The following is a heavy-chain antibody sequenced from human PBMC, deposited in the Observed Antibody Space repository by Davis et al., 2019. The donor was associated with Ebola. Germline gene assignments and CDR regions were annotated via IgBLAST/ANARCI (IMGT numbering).Heavy chain of an antibody. CDR1: GGSIISSSSY. J-gene: IGHJ4*02. CDR2: IYYSGIT. Sequence: SETLSLTCTVSGGSIISSSSYWGWIRQPPRKGLEWIGSIYYSGITYYNPSLKSRVTISVDTSKNQFSLKLSSVTAADTAVYYCARDKFDILTDHYFDYWGQGTLVTVSS. CDR3: ARDKFDILTDHYFDY. V-gene: IGHV4-39*07. D-gene: IGHD3-9*01.